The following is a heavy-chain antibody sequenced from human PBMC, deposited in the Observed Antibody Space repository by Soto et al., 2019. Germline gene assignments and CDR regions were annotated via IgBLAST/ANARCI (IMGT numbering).Heavy chain of an antibody. CDR3: AKDDGPSLLWFGELQSNYFDY. CDR2: ISGSGGST. D-gene: IGHD3-10*01. Sequence: EVQLLESGGGLVQPGGSLRLSCAASGFTFSSYAMSWVRQAPGKGLECVSAISGSGGSTYYADSVKGRFTISRDNSKNTLYLKMNSLRAEDTAVYYCAKDDGPSLLWFGELQSNYFDYWGQGTLVTVSS. J-gene: IGHJ4*02. CDR1: GFTFSSYA. V-gene: IGHV3-23*01.